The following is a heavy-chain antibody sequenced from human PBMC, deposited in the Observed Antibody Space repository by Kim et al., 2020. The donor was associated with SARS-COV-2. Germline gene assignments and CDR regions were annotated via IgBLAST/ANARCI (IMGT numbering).Heavy chain of an antibody. CDR2: ISGSGGST. CDR3: AKDPGKIAVAGRGFDY. J-gene: IGHJ4*02. CDR1: GFTFSSYA. Sequence: GGSLRLSCAASGFTFSSYAMSWVRQAPGKGLEWVSAISGSGGSTYYADSVKGRFTISRDNSKNTLYLQMNSLRAEDTAVYYCAKDPGKIAVAGRGFDYWGQGTLVTVSS. V-gene: IGHV3-23*01. D-gene: IGHD6-19*01.